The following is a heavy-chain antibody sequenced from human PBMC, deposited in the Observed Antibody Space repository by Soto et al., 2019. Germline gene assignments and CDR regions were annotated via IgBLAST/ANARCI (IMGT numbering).Heavy chain of an antibody. V-gene: IGHV3-21*01. CDR1: GFTFSSYS. D-gene: IGHD7-27*01. CDR2: ISRSSTYK. Sequence: EVQLVESGGGLVKPGGSLRLSCAASGFTFSSYSMNWVRQAPGKGLEWVSSISRSSTYKYYADSVTGRFTISRDNAKNSLFLQLNSLRGEDTAIYYCARDNWGSSPYYFDYWGQGILVTVSS. J-gene: IGHJ4*02. CDR3: ARDNWGSSPYYFDY.